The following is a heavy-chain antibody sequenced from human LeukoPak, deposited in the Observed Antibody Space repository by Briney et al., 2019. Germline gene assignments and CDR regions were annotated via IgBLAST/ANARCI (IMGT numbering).Heavy chain of an antibody. CDR3: ARGRPPFLYDSIGYYDY. J-gene: IGHJ4*02. V-gene: IGHV4-34*01. CDR2: INHSGST. Sequence: PSETLSLTCAVYGGSFSGYYWSWIRQPPGKGLEWIGEINHSGSTNYNPSLKSRVTISVDTSKNQFSLKLSSVTAADTAVYYCARGRPPFLYDSIGYYDYWGKGTLVTVSS. D-gene: IGHD3-22*01. CDR1: GGSFSGYY.